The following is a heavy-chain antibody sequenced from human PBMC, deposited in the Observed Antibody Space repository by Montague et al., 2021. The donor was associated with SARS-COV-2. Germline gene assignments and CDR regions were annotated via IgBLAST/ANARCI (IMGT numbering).Heavy chain of an antibody. Sequence: SLRLSCAASGFTFSSYSMNWVRQAPGKGLEWVSSMSSSNSYIYYADSVKGRFTISRDNAKNSLYLQMNSLRAEDTAVYYCARAAWGYYDSSGYLDYWGQGTLVTVSS. CDR2: MSSSNSYI. J-gene: IGHJ4*02. CDR3: ARAAWGYYDSSGYLDY. V-gene: IGHV3-21*01. CDR1: GFTFSSYS. D-gene: IGHD3-22*01.